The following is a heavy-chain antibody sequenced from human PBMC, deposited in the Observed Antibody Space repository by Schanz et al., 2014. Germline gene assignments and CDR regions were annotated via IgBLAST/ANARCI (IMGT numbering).Heavy chain of an antibody. CDR2: IKQDGSEK. CDR3: AKYGTGKGVSFEY. J-gene: IGHJ4*02. V-gene: IGHV3-7*01. Sequence: EVQLVESGGGLVQPGGSLRLSCAASGFIFSNSWMSWVRQAPGKGLEWVANIKQDGSEKYYVDSVKGRFTISRDNAKNSLYLQMNSLTAEDTAVYYCAKYGTGKGVSFEYWGQGTLVTVSS. CDR1: GFIFSNSW. D-gene: IGHD1-26*01.